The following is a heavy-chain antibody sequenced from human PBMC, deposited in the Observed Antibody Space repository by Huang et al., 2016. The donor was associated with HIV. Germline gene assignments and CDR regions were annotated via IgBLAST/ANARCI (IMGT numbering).Heavy chain of an antibody. CDR3: ARARQGDELEQSNYFDF. Sequence: QVQLQPWGAGLLKPSETLSLTCAVYGGSFSDYYWSWIRQSPEKGLEWIGEINNVESTTCNPPVKSRVTWSVETSKNQFYMKLTSVTAADTAVYYCARARQGDELEQSNYFDFWGQGTLVTVSS. D-gene: IGHD1-1*01. V-gene: IGHV4-34*02. CDR1: GGSFSDYY. J-gene: IGHJ4*02. CDR2: INNVEST.